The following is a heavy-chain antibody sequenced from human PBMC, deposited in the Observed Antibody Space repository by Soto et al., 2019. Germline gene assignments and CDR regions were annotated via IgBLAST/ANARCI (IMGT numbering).Heavy chain of an antibody. CDR1: GGSISSSSW. J-gene: IGHJ4*02. CDR3: ARGTTLIGFLSVLWIAAAGRIDY. Sequence: PSETLSLTCAVSGGSISSSSWWSWVRQPPGKGLEWIGEIYHSGSTNYNPSLKSRVTISVDKSKNQFSLKLSSVTAADTAVYYCARGTTLIGFLSVLWIAAAGRIDYWGQGTLVTVSS. D-gene: IGHD6-13*01. V-gene: IGHV4-4*02. CDR2: IYHSGST.